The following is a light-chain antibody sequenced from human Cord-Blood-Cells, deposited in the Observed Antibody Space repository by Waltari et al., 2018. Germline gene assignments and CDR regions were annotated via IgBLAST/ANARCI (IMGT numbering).Light chain of an antibody. Sequence: QSALTQPASVSGSPGQSITTPCTGTSSDVGSYNLVSWYQQHPGKAPKLMIYEGSKRPSGVSNRFSGSKSGNTASLTIPGLQAEDEADYYCCSYAGSSTYVFGTGTKVTVL. CDR2: EGS. CDR1: SSDVGSYNL. CDR3: CSYAGSSTYV. V-gene: IGLV2-23*01. J-gene: IGLJ1*01.